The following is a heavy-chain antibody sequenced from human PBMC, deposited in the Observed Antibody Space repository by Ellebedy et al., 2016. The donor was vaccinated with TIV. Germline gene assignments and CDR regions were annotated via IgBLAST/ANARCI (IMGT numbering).Heavy chain of an antibody. D-gene: IGHD6-13*01. Sequence: GSLRLSCTVSGGSISSSSYYWGWIRQPPGKGLEWIGSIYYSGSTYYNPSLKSRVTISVDTSKNQFSLKLSSVTAADTAVYYCARVSSSSSDLRFDPWGQGTLVTVSS. CDR2: IYYSGST. J-gene: IGHJ5*02. CDR1: GGSISSSSYY. V-gene: IGHV4-39*07. CDR3: ARVSSSSSDLRFDP.